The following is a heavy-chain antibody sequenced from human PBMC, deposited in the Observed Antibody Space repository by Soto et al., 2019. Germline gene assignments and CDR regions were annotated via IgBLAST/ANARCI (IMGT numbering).Heavy chain of an antibody. CDR1: GFTFRSYE. Sequence: LRLSCASSGFTFRSYEMNWVRQAPGKGLEWASYISSSGSTIYYADSVKGRFTISRDNAKNSLYLQMNSLRAEDTAVYYCARSLIGVVVAATPDDYWGQGTVVTVSS. D-gene: IGHD2-15*01. CDR2: ISSSGSTI. CDR3: ARSLIGVVVAATPDDY. V-gene: IGHV3-48*03. J-gene: IGHJ4*02.